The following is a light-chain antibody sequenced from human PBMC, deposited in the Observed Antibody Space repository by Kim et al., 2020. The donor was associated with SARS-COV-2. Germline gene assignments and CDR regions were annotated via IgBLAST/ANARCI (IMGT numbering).Light chain of an antibody. CDR2: GAS. CDR3: QHYGSSLRRP. CDR1: QTASSSY. J-gene: IGKJ1*01. V-gene: IGKV3-20*01. Sequence: EIVLTQSPGTLSLSPGERATLSCRASQTASSSYLAWYQQRPGQTPRLLIYGASSRATGIPDRFSGSGSGTDFTLTISRLEPEDFAVYYCQHYGSSLRRPFGQGTKVEIK.